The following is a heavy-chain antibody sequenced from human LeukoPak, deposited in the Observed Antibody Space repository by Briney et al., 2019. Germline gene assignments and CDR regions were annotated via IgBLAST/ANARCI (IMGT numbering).Heavy chain of an antibody. Sequence: ASVKVSCKVSGYTRTQLSMHWVRQAPGKRLEWMGGFDPEDGETIYAQKFQGRVTMTEDTSTDTAYMELSSLRSEDTAVYYCATVPYYDILTGYYTALYYFDYWGQGTLVTVSS. CDR1: GYTRTQLS. CDR2: FDPEDGET. CDR3: ATVPYYDILTGYYTALYYFDY. J-gene: IGHJ4*02. V-gene: IGHV1-24*01. D-gene: IGHD3-9*01.